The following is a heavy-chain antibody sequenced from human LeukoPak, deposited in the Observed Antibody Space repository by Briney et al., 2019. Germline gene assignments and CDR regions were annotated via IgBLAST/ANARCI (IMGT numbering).Heavy chain of an antibody. J-gene: IGHJ4*02. Sequence: GGSLRLSSAASGLSFSSFAMSWVRQGPARGLEWVSSIRGSGEAFYADSVKGRFTLSSDSSRNTVYFQLNNLRVEDTAIYYCAKASWVSSTDAVRWGQGTLVTVSS. CDR3: AKASWVSSTDAVR. CDR1: GLSFSSFA. D-gene: IGHD3-16*01. V-gene: IGHV3-23*01. CDR2: IRGSGEA.